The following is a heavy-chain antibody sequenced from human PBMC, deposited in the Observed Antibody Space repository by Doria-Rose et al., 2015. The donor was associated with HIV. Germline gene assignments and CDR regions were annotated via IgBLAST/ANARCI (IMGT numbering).Heavy chain of an antibody. CDR1: GFTFSSHR. D-gene: IGHD3-10*01. J-gene: IGHJ4*02. V-gene: IGHV3-21*01. Sequence: EGQLVESGGGPVRPGGSLRLSCATSGFTFSSHRINWVRQAPGKGLQWVSSSSSTSAYIHYADSVRGRFTISRDNARISLYLQMDSLRAEDTAIYYCATGVTLDYWGQGTLVTVSS. CDR3: ATGVTLDY. CDR2: SSSTSAYI.